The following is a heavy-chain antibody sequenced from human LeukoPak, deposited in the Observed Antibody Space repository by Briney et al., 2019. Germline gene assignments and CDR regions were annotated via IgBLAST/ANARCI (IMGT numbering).Heavy chain of an antibody. CDR2: IYSGGST. D-gene: IGHD3-16*01. Sequence: GGSLRLSCAASGFTVSSNYMSWVRQAPGKGLEWVSVIYSGGSTYYADSVKGRFTISRDNSKNTLYLQMNSLRAGDTAVYYCARGDFGPDAFDIWGQGTMVTVSS. CDR3: ARGDFGPDAFDI. J-gene: IGHJ3*02. V-gene: IGHV3-53*01. CDR1: GFTVSSNY.